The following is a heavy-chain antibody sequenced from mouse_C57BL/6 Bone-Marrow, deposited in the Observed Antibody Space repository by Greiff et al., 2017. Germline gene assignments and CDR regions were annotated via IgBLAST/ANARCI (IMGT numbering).Heavy chain of an antibody. J-gene: IGHJ3*01. CDR2: ISNGGGST. D-gene: IGHD1-1*01. Sequence: EVKVVESGGGLVQPGGSLKLSCAASGFTFSDYYMYWVRQTPEKGLEWVAYISNGGGSTYYPDTVKGRFTISRDNAKNTLYLQKSRLKSEDTAMYYCARDYGSSYWFAYWGQGTLVTVSA. CDR1: GFTFSDYY. CDR3: ARDYGSSYWFAY. V-gene: IGHV5-12*01.